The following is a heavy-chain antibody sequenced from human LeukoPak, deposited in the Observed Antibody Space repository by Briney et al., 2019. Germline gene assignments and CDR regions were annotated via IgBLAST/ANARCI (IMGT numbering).Heavy chain of an antibody. V-gene: IGHV4-39*01. D-gene: IGHD4-17*01. J-gene: IGHJ4*02. CDR1: GGSISSSSYY. CDR2: IYYSGST. CDR3: ARRLLTVTTPPFDY. Sequence: SETLSLTCTVSGGSISSSSYYWGWIRQPPGKGLEWIGSIYYSGSTYYNPSLKSRVTISVDTSKNQFSLKLSSVTAADTAVYYCARRLLTVTTPPFDYWGQGTLVTVSS.